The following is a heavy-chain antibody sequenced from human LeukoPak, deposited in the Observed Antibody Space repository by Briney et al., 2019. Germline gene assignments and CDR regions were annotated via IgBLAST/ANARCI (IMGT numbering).Heavy chain of an antibody. J-gene: IGHJ6*02. V-gene: IGHV3-21*01. Sequence: RGSLRLSCAASGFTLSSYNMNWVRQVPGKGLEWVAYISSRSNYIYYADSVKGRVTISTHNAENSQYLQMKRRRAEDTAVYYCARKQIGAKLGVNGMDVWGQGTTVTVSS. CDR3: ARKQIGAKLGVNGMDV. CDR2: ISSRSNYI. D-gene: IGHD3-10*01. CDR1: GFTLSSYN.